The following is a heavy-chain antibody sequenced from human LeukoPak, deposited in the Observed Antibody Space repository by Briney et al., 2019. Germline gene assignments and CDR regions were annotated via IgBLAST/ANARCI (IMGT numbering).Heavy chain of an antibody. CDR3: ARVMRYYYDSSGYYFPMVYYFDY. CDR1: GFTFSSYS. D-gene: IGHD3-22*01. Sequence: PGGSLRLSCAASGFTFSSYSMNWVRQAPGKGLEWVSSISSSSSYIYYADSVKGRFTISRDNAKNSLYLQMNSLRAEDTAVYYCARVMRYYYDSSGYYFPMVYYFDYWGQGTLVTVSS. V-gene: IGHV3-21*01. J-gene: IGHJ4*02. CDR2: ISSSSSYI.